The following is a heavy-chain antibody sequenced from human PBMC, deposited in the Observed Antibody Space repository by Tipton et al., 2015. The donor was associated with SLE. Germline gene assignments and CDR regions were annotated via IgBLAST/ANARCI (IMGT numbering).Heavy chain of an antibody. CDR2: ISSSSSTI. D-gene: IGHD6-19*01. V-gene: IGHV3-48*01. Sequence: SLRLSCAASGFTFSSYSMNWVRQAPGKGLEWVSYISSSSSTIYYADSVKGRFTISKDNAKNSLYLQMNSLRAEDTAVYYCAKDEGIAVAGTHGNWFDPWGQGTLVTVSS. CDR1: GFTFSSYS. CDR3: AKDEGIAVAGTHGNWFDP. J-gene: IGHJ5*02.